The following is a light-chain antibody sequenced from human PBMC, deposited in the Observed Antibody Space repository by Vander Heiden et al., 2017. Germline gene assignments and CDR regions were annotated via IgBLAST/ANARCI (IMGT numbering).Light chain of an antibody. CDR1: QNIIRW. CDR2: KAS. J-gene: IGKJ1*01. V-gene: IGKV1-5*03. CDR3: QHFASYSWT. Sequence: DIQMTQSPSTLSASVGDRVTITCRASQNIIRWLAWYQQKPGEAPNLLISKASSLESGVPSRFSGSGSGTEFTLTIISLQPDDSATYYCQHFASYSWTFGQGTKVEI.